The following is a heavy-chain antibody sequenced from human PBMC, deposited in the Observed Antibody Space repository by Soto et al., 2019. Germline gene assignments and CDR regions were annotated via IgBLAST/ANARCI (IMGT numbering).Heavy chain of an antibody. CDR2: IYHSGST. CDR1: GGSISSGGYS. V-gene: IGHV4-30-2*01. Sequence: QLQLQESGSGLVKPSQTLSLTCAVSGGSISSGGYSWSWIRQPPGKGLEWIGYIYHSGSTYYNPSLKSRVTISVDRSKNQFSLKLSSVTAADTAVYYCASNRRYCSGGSCYPPYYYYYGMDVWGQGTTVTVSS. D-gene: IGHD2-15*01. J-gene: IGHJ6*02. CDR3: ASNRRYCSGGSCYPPYYYYYGMDV.